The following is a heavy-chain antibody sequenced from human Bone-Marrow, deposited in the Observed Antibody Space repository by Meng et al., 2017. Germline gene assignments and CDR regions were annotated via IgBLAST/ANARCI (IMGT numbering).Heavy chain of an antibody. Sequence: SVKVSCKASGGTFSSYAISWVRQAPGQGLEWMGGIIPIFGTANYAQRFQGRVTITTDESTSTAYMKLSSLRSEDTAVYYCARDDDSSGYYLYWGQGTLVTVSS. J-gene: IGHJ4*02. V-gene: IGHV1-69*05. CDR1: GGTFSSYA. CDR3: ARDDDSSGYYLY. D-gene: IGHD3-22*01. CDR2: IIPIFGTA.